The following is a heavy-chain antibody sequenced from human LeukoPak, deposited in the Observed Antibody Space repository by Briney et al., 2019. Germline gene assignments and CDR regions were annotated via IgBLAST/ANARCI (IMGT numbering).Heavy chain of an antibody. J-gene: IGHJ4*02. CDR2: IYYSGST. D-gene: IGHD1-26*01. CDR1: GGSISSSSYY. Sequence: SETLSLTCTVSGGSISSSSYYWGWIRQPPGKRLEWIGSIYYSGSTYYNPSLKSRVTISVDTSKNQFSLKLSSVTAADTAVYYCARAPKGAKEYFDYWGQGTLVTVSS. V-gene: IGHV4-39*07. CDR3: ARAPKGAKEYFDY.